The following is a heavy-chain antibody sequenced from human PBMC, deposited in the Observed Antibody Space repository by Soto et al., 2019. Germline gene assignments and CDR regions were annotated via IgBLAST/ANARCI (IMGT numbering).Heavy chain of an antibody. CDR3: ARDGFDGSGNWFDP. D-gene: IGHD3-10*01. V-gene: IGHV4-4*02. CDR2: IYHSGST. Sequence: SETLSLTCAVSSGSISSSNWWSWVRQPPGKGLEWIGEIYHSGSTNYNPSLKSRVTISVDKSKNQFSLKLSSVTAADTAVYYCARDGFDGSGNWFDPWGQGTLVTVSS. CDR1: SGSISSSNW. J-gene: IGHJ5*02.